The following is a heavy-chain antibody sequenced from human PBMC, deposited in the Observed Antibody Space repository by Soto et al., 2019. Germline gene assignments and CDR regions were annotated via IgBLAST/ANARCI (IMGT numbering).Heavy chain of an antibody. J-gene: IGHJ5*02. CDR2: IKSKTDGGTT. CDR3: TTDPRPIVVVPAAMQVSPFDP. D-gene: IGHD2-2*01. V-gene: IGHV3-15*07. CDR1: GFTFSNAW. Sequence: GGSLRLSCAASGFTFSNAWMNWVRQAPGKGLEWVGRIKSKTDGGTTDYAAPVKGRFTISRDDSKNTLYLQMNSLKTEDTAVYYCTTDPRPIVVVPAAMQVSPFDPWGQGTLVTVSS.